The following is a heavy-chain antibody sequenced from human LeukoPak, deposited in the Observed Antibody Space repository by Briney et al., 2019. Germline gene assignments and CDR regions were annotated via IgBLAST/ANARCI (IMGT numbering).Heavy chain of an antibody. D-gene: IGHD2-15*01. V-gene: IGHV3-23*01. Sequence: GGSLRLSCAASGFTFSSYVMSWVRQAPGKGLEWVSTISGSGGSEYYADSVKGRFTISRDKSKNTLSLEMNSLRAEDAAVYYCAKSRADRYSSPDYWGQGTLVTVSS. CDR2: ISGSGGSE. CDR1: GFTFSSYV. J-gene: IGHJ4*02. CDR3: AKSRADRYSSPDY.